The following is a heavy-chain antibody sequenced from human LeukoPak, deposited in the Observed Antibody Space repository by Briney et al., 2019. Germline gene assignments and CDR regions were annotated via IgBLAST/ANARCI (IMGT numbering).Heavy chain of an antibody. D-gene: IGHD3-16*01. CDR2: IKQDGSEK. J-gene: IGHJ4*02. CDR3: ARVPRGASFDY. V-gene: IGHV3-7*01. CDR1: GFTFSSYW. Sequence: GGSLRLSCAGSGFTFSSYWMSWVRQAPGKGLEWVANIKQDGSEKYYVDSVKGRFTISRDNAKNSLYLQMNSLRAEDTAVYYCARVPRGASFDYWGQGTLVTVSS.